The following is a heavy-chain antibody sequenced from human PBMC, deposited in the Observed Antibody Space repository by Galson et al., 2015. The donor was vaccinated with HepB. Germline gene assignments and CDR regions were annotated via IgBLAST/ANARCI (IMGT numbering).Heavy chain of an antibody. D-gene: IGHD6-6*01. J-gene: IGHJ4*02. CDR3: AKDRGRYSSSSGFDY. Sequence: SLRLSCAASGFTFDDYAMHWVRQAPGKGLEWVSGISWNSGNIDYADSVKGRFTISRDNAKNSLYLQMNSLRAEDTALYYCAKDRGRYSSSSGFDYWGQGTLVTVSS. CDR1: GFTFDDYA. V-gene: IGHV3-9*01. CDR2: ISWNSGNI.